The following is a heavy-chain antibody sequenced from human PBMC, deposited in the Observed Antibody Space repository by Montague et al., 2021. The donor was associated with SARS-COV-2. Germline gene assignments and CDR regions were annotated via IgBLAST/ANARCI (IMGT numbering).Heavy chain of an antibody. Sequence: SLRLSCAASGFIFSNYAMTWVRQAPGKGLEWVSTMSGSGVRRDYADSVKGRFTISRDSSKNTLYLQMNSLRVEDTALYYCAKDTATIRIAVALMDVWGQGTTVIVSS. CDR2: MSGSGVRR. CDR3: AKDTATIRIAVALMDV. D-gene: IGHD6-19*01. CDR1: GFIFSNYA. J-gene: IGHJ6*02. V-gene: IGHV3-23*01.